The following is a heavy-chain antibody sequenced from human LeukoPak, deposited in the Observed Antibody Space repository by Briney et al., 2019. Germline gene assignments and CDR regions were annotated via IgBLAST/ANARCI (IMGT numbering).Heavy chain of an antibody. CDR2: INSDGSRT. Sequence: GGSLRLSCAASGFTFSSYWMHWVRQAPGKGLVWVSRINSDGSRTSYADSVKGRFTISRDNAKNTLYLQMNSLRAEDMALFYCAKDVSRMSYYYMDVWGKGTTVTVSS. D-gene: IGHD2-15*01. J-gene: IGHJ6*03. CDR1: GFTFSSYW. V-gene: IGHV3-74*01. CDR3: AKDVSRMSYYYMDV.